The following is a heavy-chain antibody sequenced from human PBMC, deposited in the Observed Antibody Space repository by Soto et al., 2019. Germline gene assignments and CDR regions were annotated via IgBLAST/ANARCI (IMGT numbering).Heavy chain of an antibody. CDR1: GFTFSNSW. Sequence: GGSLRLSCAVSGFTFSNSWMSWVRQIPGKGLEWVANINRDGSQMYYVDSVKGRFTISRDNAKNSLYLQMNSLRVEDTAVYYCVRELIVGPAEYFQHWGQGTLVTVSS. CDR3: VRELIVGPAEYFQH. CDR2: INRDGSQM. V-gene: IGHV3-7*01. J-gene: IGHJ1*01. D-gene: IGHD2-21*01.